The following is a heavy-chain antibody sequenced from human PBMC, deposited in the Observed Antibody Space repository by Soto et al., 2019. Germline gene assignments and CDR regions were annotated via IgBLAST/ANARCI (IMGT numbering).Heavy chain of an antibody. CDR1: GFSFSNTW. CDR2: IKRQTEGGTT. V-gene: IGHV3-15*07. CDR3: TTDPPAGSRAIDY. J-gene: IGHJ4*02. Sequence: GGSLRLSCAGSGFSFSNTWMNWVRQAPGKGLEWVGRIKRQTEGGTTDYPASVKGRFIISRDDSENTLYLQMNSLKTEDTAVYYCTTDPPAGSRAIDYWGQGTLVTVSS. D-gene: IGHD3-10*01.